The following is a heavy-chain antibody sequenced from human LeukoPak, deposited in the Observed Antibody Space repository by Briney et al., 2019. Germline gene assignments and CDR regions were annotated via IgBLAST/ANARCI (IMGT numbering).Heavy chain of an antibody. V-gene: IGHV1-8*01. CDR1: GYTFTSYD. D-gene: IGHD6-19*01. Sequence: ASVKVSCKASGYTFTSYDINWVRQATGQGLEWMGWMNPNSGNTSYAQKFQGRVTMTRNTSISTAYMELRSLRSEDTAVYYCARGDSSGWSRAFDIWGEGTMVTVSS. CDR2: MNPNSGNT. CDR3: ARGDSSGWSRAFDI. J-gene: IGHJ3*02.